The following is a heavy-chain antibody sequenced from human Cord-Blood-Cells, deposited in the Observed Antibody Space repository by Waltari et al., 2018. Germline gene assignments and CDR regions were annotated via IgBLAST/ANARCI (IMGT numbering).Heavy chain of an antibody. Sequence: QVQLQQWGAGLLKPSETLSLTCAVYGGSFSGYYWSWIRQPPGKGLEWIGEINHSGSTNYNPSLKSRVTISVDTSKNQFSLKLSSVTAADTAVYYCARVVGGITGTTDAFDIWGQETMVTVSS. D-gene: IGHD1-7*01. J-gene: IGHJ3*02. CDR2: INHSGST. V-gene: IGHV4-34*01. CDR3: ARVVGGITGTTDAFDI. CDR1: GGSFSGYY.